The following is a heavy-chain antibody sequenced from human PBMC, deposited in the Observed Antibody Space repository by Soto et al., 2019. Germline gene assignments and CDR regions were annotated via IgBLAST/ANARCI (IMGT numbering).Heavy chain of an antibody. Sequence: EVQLLESGGGLVQPGGSLRLSCAVSGFTFSNYVMNWVRQAPGKGLEWVSGISGNGGSTYYADSVKGRVTISRDNSKNTLYLQVNSLGVEDTAVYYCACQSQSGPFYSYYGMDVWGQGTTVTVSS. CDR2: ISGNGGST. D-gene: IGHD3-10*01. V-gene: IGHV3-23*01. J-gene: IGHJ6*02. CDR3: ACQSQSGPFYSYYGMDV. CDR1: GFTFSNYV.